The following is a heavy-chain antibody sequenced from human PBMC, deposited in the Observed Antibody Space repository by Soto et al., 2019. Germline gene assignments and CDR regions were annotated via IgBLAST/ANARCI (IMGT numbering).Heavy chain of an antibody. V-gene: IGHV3-30*18. Sequence: GSLRLSCVASGFTLTNNGMHWGRQAPGQGLAWVAVISSDGSSKYYGDSVRGRFTISRDNSKNTLFLEMNSLRSEDTAVYYCAKDRGLAESGRWSHYYYGMDVWGQGATVTDSS. CDR3: AKDRGLAESGRWSHYYYGMDV. CDR2: ISSDGSSK. CDR1: GFTLTNNG. D-gene: IGHD1-26*01. J-gene: IGHJ6*02.